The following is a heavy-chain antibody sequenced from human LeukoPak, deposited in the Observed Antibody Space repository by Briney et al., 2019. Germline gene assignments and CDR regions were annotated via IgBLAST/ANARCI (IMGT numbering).Heavy chain of an antibody. CDR2: IYHSGTT. CDR3: AKGGSI. Sequence: SGTLSLTCAVSGGPITSSNWWSWVRQPPGKGLEWIGEIYHSGTTNYNPSLKNRVTMSVDTSRNQISLNLSSVTAADTAVYYCAKGGSIWGQGTMVTVSS. CDR1: GGPITSSNW. V-gene: IGHV4-4*02. J-gene: IGHJ3*02. D-gene: IGHD1-26*01.